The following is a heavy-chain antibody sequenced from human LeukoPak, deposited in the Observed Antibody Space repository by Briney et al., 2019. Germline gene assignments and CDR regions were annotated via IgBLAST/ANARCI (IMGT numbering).Heavy chain of an antibody. Sequence: SETLSLTCTVSGGSISSSSFYWGWIRQPPGKGLEWIGSIYYTGSTYYSPSLKSRVTISIDTSKNQFSLKLSSVTAADTAVYFCARVAAAGNYYFDSWGQGTLVTVSS. CDR1: GGSISSSSFY. J-gene: IGHJ4*02. CDR2: IYYTGST. CDR3: ARVAAAGNYYFDS. D-gene: IGHD6-13*01. V-gene: IGHV4-39*07.